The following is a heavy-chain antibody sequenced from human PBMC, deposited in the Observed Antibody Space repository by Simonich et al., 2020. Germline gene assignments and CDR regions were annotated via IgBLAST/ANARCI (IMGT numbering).Heavy chain of an antibody. Sequence: QLQLQESGPGLVKPSETLSITCTVSGGSISSSSYYWGWIRQPPGKGLEWIGSIYYSVCTYDNPSLKSRVTISVDTSKNQFSLKLSSVTAADTAVYYCARHAGFAFDIWGQGTMVTVSS. J-gene: IGHJ3*02. D-gene: IGHD6-13*01. CDR1: GGSISSSSYY. CDR3: ARHAGFAFDI. V-gene: IGHV4-39*01. CDR2: IYYSVCT.